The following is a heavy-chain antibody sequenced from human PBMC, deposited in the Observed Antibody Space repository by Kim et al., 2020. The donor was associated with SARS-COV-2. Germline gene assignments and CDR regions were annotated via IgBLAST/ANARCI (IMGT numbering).Heavy chain of an antibody. CDR1: GFTFNSHG. CDR2: ISYDGRHI. V-gene: IGHV3-30*18. D-gene: IGHD3-3*01. Sequence: LSLTCVASGFTFNSHGMNWIRQAAGKGLEWVAVISYDGRHIYYSESVKGRFTISRDNSKNSLYLQINSLRTADTAIYYCVKTFGWREYSHFDSWGQGTSVTVSS. J-gene: IGHJ4*02. CDR3: VKTFGWREYSHFDS.